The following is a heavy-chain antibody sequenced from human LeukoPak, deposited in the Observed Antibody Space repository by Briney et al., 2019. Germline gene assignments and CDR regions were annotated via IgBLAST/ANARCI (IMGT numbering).Heavy chain of an antibody. Sequence: ASVKVSCKASGYTFSSYGFTWVRQAPGQGLEWMGWISAYNGNTNYAQKLQGRVTMTTDTSTSTAYMELRSLRSDDTAVYYCLGFKAAKRWGFWFDPWGQGTLVTVSS. CDR1: GYTFSSYG. CDR2: ISAYNGNT. V-gene: IGHV1-18*01. CDR3: LGFKAAKRWGFWFDP. D-gene: IGHD2-15*01. J-gene: IGHJ5*02.